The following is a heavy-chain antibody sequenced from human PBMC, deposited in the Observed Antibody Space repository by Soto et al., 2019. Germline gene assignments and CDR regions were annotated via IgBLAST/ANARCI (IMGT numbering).Heavy chain of an antibody. D-gene: IGHD2-2*01. Sequence: QLQLQESGSGLVKPSQTLSLTCAVSGGSISSGGYSWSWIRQPPGKGPEWIGYIYHSGSTYYNPSLKSRVTISVDRSKNQFSRKLSSVTAADTAVYYCARGYCISTSCFLTGWFDPWGQGTLVTVSS. CDR1: GGSISSGGYS. CDR3: ARGYCISTSCFLTGWFDP. V-gene: IGHV4-30-2*01. CDR2: IYHSGST. J-gene: IGHJ5*02.